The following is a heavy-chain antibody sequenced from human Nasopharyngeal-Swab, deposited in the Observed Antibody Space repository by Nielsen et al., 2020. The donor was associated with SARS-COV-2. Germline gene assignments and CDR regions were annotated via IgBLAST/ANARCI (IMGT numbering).Heavy chain of an antibody. CDR2: INTNTGNP. Sequence: ASVKVSCKASGYTFTSHAMHWVRQAPGQGLEWMGWINTNTGNPTYAQGFTGRFVFSLDTSVSTAYLQISSLKAEDTAVYYCARDPFYDFWSGYHDAFDIWGQGTMVTVSS. D-gene: IGHD3-3*01. J-gene: IGHJ3*02. CDR1: GYTFTSHA. V-gene: IGHV7-4-1*02. CDR3: ARDPFYDFWSGYHDAFDI.